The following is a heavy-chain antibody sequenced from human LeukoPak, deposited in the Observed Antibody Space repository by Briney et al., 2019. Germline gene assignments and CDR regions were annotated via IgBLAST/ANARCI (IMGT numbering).Heavy chain of an antibody. CDR3: ARDPFASGGYDY. D-gene: IGHD1-26*01. CDR2: ISSSSSYT. V-gene: IGHV3-11*06. Sequence: GGSLRLSCAASGFTFSDYYMSWIRQAPGKGLEWVSYISSSSSYTNYADSVKGRFTISRDNAKNSLYLQMNSLRAEDTAVYYCARDPFASGGYDYWGQGTLVTASS. J-gene: IGHJ4*02. CDR1: GFTFSDYY.